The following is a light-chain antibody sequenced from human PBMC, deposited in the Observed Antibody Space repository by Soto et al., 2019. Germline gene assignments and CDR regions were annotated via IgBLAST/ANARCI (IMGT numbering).Light chain of an antibody. CDR3: QQYHTYPRT. J-gene: IGKJ1*01. CDR1: QSFPRW. Sequence: DIRMASSPSTLPASVGDRVTIACRARQSFPRWLAWYQQRPGTAPTLLIYDASTLQSGVPSRFSGSGSGTQFTLTISSLHPDDFATYYCQQYHTYPRTFGQGTKVDI. V-gene: IGKV1-5*01. CDR2: DAS.